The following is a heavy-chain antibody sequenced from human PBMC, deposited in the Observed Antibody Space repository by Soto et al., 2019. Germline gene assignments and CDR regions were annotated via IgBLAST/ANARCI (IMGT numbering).Heavy chain of an antibody. CDR3: AREFCSGPSKDYYYMDV. CDR1: GFTINGYS. CDR2: ITSGSSTI. J-gene: IGHJ6*03. Sequence: EVQLVESGGGLVQPGGSLRLSCAASGFTINGYSLNWVRQAPGKGLEWVSCITSGSSTIYYADSVKGRFTISRDNARNSLYLQMHSLGAEDTAVYYCAREFCSGPSKDYYYMDVWGRGTTVTVSS. V-gene: IGHV3-48*01. D-gene: IGHD6-19*01.